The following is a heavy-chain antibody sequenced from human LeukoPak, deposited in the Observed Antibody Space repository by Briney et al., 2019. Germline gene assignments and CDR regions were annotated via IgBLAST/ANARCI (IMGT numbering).Heavy chain of an antibody. J-gene: IGHJ4*02. CDR2: INPSGGST. CDR1: GYTFTSYY. V-gene: IGHV1-46*01. CDR3: ARDRGMAEY. D-gene: IGHD3-10*01. Sequence: ASVNVSCKASGYTFTSYYMHWVRQAPGQGLEWMGIINPSGGSTSYAQKFEGRVTVTRDTSATAAYMELSSLRSEDTAVYYCARDRGMAEYWGPGTLVHVSS.